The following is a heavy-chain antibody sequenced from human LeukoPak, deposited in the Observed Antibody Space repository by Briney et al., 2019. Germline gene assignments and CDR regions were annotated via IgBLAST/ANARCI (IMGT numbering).Heavy chain of an antibody. D-gene: IGHD5-18*01. V-gene: IGHV3-53*01. CDR2: MYSGNKT. Sequence: GGSLRLSCAASGFSVSSNYMNWVRQAPGKGLEWVSLMYSGNKTSYADSVKGRFTISRDDFKNTFYLQMNSLRAEDTAVYYCARDGGSRGYTYGQGAFDIWGQSTMVTVSS. CDR1: GFSVSSNY. CDR3: ARDGGSRGYTYGQGAFDI. J-gene: IGHJ3*02.